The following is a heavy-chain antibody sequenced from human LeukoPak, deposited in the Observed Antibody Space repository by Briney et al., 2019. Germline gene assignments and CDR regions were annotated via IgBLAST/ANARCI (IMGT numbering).Heavy chain of an antibody. V-gene: IGHV4-30-4*01. CDR2: IYYSGST. CDR1: GGSIGSGDYY. D-gene: IGHD3-10*01. CDR3: AGLLMVRGVKVAMDV. J-gene: IGHJ6*02. Sequence: SETLSLTCTVSGGSIGSGDYYWSWIRQPPGKGLEWIGYIYYSGSTYYIPSLSSRLTISIDTSKSQFSLRLSSVTAADTAMYYCAGLLMVRGVKVAMDVWGQGTTVTVSS.